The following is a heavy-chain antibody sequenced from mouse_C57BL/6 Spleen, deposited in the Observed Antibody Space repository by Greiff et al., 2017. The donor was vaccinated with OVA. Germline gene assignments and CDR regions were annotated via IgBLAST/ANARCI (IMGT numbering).Heavy chain of an antibody. J-gene: IGHJ4*01. CDR3: AILRRGDYYAMDY. CDR1: GYSFTGYY. D-gene: IGHD2-12*01. V-gene: IGHV1-42*01. Sequence: EVQLQESGPELVKPGASVKISCKASGYSFTGYYMNWVKQSPEKSLEWIGEINPSTGGTTYNQKFKAKATLTVDKSSSTAYMQLKSLTSEDSAVYYCAILRRGDYYAMDYWGQGTSVTVSS. CDR2: INPSTGGT.